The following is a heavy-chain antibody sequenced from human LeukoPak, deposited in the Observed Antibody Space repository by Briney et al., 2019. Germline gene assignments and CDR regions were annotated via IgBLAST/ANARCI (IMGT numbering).Heavy chain of an antibody. Sequence: GGSLRLSCAASGFTFSSYAMSWVRQAPGKGLEWVSAISGSGGNTYYADSVKGRFTISRDNSKNTLYLQMNSLRAEDTAVYYCAKDPSPGGYSSGWYVDYWGQGTLVTVSS. CDR2: ISGSGGNT. J-gene: IGHJ4*02. CDR3: AKDPSPGGYSSGWYVDY. V-gene: IGHV3-23*01. D-gene: IGHD6-19*01. CDR1: GFTFSSYA.